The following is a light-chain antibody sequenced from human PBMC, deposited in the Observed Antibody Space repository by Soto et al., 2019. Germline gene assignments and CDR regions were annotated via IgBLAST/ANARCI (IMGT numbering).Light chain of an antibody. Sequence: QSVLTQPPSVSGAPGQRVTISCTGSSSHIGAGYEVYWYQQLPGTAPKLLIYGNSNRPSGVPDRFSGSKSATSASLAITGLQAEDEADYYCQSYDISLTGSVVFGGGTKLTVL. J-gene: IGLJ2*01. V-gene: IGLV1-40*01. CDR1: SSHIGAGYE. CDR2: GNS. CDR3: QSYDISLTGSVV.